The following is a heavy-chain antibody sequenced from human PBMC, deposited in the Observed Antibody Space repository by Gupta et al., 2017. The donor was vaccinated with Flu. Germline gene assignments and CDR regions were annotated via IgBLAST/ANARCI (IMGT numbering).Heavy chain of an antibody. V-gene: IGHV3-49*04. CDR2: IRSKAYGGTK. Sequence: EVQLVESGGGLVQPGRSLRLSCTASGFTFGDYAMSWVRQAPGKGLEWVGFIRSKAYGGTKEYAASVKGRFTISRDDSKSIAYLQMNSLKTEDTAVYYCTRDWATRDSSSSDYWGQGTLVTVSS. J-gene: IGHJ4*02. D-gene: IGHD6-6*01. CDR3: TRDWATRDSSSSDY. CDR1: GFTFGDYA.